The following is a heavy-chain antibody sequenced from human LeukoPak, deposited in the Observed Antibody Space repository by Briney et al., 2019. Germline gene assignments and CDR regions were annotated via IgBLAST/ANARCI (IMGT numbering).Heavy chain of an antibody. CDR3: AKRRTAMFADY. Sequence: GGSLRLSCAASGFTFSSYAMHWVRQAPGKGLEWVAVISYDGSNKYYADSVKGRFTISRDDSKNTLYLQMNSLRAEDTAVYYCAKRRTAMFADYWGQGTLVTVSS. CDR1: GFTFSSYA. J-gene: IGHJ4*02. D-gene: IGHD3-10*02. V-gene: IGHV3-30-3*02. CDR2: ISYDGSNK.